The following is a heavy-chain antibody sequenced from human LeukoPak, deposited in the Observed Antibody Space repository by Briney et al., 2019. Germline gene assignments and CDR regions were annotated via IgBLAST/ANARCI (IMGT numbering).Heavy chain of an antibody. V-gene: IGHV3-21*01. D-gene: IGHD3-3*01. Sequence: PGGSLRLSCAASGFTFSSYSMNWVRQAPGKGLEWVSSISSSSGYIYYADSVKGRFTISRDNAKNSLYLQMNSLRAEDTAVYYCARDRMITIFGVVTLDAFDIWGQGTMVTVSS. J-gene: IGHJ3*02. CDR1: GFTFSSYS. CDR3: ARDRMITIFGVVTLDAFDI. CDR2: ISSSSGYI.